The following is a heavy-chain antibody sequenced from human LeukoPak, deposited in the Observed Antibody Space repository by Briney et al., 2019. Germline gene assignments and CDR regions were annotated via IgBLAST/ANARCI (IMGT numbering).Heavy chain of an antibody. D-gene: IGHD3-9*01. Sequence: ASVKVSCKASGYRFTSYGISWGRQAPGPGLEWMGWSSAYNGKTNYAQKLQGRVTMTTDTSTSPAYIELASLQPGDPCVHYCAIGCDGDILALLVFDYWGQGTLVTGSS. J-gene: IGHJ4*02. CDR2: SSAYNGKT. CDR3: AIGCDGDILALLVFDY. CDR1: GYRFTSYG. V-gene: IGHV1-18*01.